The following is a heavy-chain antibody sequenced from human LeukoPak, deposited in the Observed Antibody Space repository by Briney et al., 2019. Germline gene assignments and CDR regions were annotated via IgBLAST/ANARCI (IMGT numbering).Heavy chain of an antibody. CDR3: ARATVTRWFDP. D-gene: IGHD4-17*01. Sequence: PGRSLRLSCAASGFAFSSFGMHWVRQAPGKELEWVAVIWYDGTNKYYADSVKGRFTISRDNSKNTLYLQMNSLRAEDTAVYYCARATVTRWFDPWGQGTLVTVSS. CDR2: IWYDGTNK. CDR1: GFAFSSFG. V-gene: IGHV3-33*01. J-gene: IGHJ5*02.